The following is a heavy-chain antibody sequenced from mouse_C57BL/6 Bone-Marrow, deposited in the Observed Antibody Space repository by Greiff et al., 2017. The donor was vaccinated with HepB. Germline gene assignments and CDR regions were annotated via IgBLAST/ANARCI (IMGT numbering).Heavy chain of an antibody. D-gene: IGHD1-1*01. Sequence: EVMLVESGPELVKPGASVKIPCKASGYTFTDYNMDWVKQSHGKSLEWIGDINPNNGGTIYNQKFKGKATLTVDKSSSTAYMELRSLTSEDTAVYYCARWDGSRGWYFDVWGTGTTVTVSS. CDR1: GYTFTDYN. CDR3: ARWDGSRGWYFDV. J-gene: IGHJ1*03. V-gene: IGHV1-18*01. CDR2: INPNNGGT.